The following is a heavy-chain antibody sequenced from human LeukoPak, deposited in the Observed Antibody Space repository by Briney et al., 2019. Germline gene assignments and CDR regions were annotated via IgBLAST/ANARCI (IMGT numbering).Heavy chain of an antibody. CDR1: GFTFSSYS. CDR3: ARTKWLEAIDY. Sequence: GGSLRLSCAASGFTFSSYSMNWVRQAPGKRLEWVSSISSSSSYIYYADSVKGRFTISRDNAKNSLYLQMNSLRAEDTAVYYCARTKWLEAIDYWGQGTLVTVSS. V-gene: IGHV3-21*01. D-gene: IGHD6-19*01. CDR2: ISSSSSYI. J-gene: IGHJ4*02.